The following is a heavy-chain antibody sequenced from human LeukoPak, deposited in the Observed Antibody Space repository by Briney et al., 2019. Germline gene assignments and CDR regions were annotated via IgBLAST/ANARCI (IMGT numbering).Heavy chain of an antibody. CDR3: AKALVTSPIYSWYFDL. D-gene: IGHD4-11*01. Sequence: PGGSLRLSCAGSGFTSSNEAMLWVRQAPGKGLDGVSGIYGDIMFDADSVRCRFTISRDYSKNTLFLQMHSLRADDTALYYCAKALVTSPIYSWYFDLWGRGTLVTVSS. V-gene: IGHV3-23*01. CDR1: GFTSSNEA. J-gene: IGHJ2*01. CDR2: IYGDIM.